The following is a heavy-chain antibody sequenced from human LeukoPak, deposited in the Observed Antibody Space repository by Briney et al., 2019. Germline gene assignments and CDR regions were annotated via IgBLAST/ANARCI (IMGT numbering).Heavy chain of an antibody. CDR1: GFTFSSYG. Sequence: RPGGSLRLSCAASGFTFSSYGMHWVRQAPGKGLEWVAVISYDGSNKYYADSVKGRFTISRDNSKNTLYLQMNSLRAEDTAVYYCAKVNRVGDCSGGSCYSVSDYYYGMDVWGQGTTVTVSS. CDR2: ISYDGSNK. V-gene: IGHV3-30*18. J-gene: IGHJ6*02. CDR3: AKVNRVGDCSGGSCYSVSDYYYGMDV. D-gene: IGHD2-15*01.